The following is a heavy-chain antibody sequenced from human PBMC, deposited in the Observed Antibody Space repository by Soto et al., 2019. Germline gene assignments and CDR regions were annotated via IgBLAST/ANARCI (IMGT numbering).Heavy chain of an antibody. V-gene: IGHV4-39*02. J-gene: IGHJ4*01. CDR3: FGVLAATLDY. D-gene: IGHD3-16*01. CDR1: GGSVTNSTYH. CDR2: LYYRGTT. Sequence: SETLSLTCKVSGGSVTNSTYHWGWIRQTPGKGPEWIATLYYRGTTDYNSALRSRATMSADTSKDHFSLTLSSVTVADTAVYSCFGVLAATLDYWGQGTPVTVSS.